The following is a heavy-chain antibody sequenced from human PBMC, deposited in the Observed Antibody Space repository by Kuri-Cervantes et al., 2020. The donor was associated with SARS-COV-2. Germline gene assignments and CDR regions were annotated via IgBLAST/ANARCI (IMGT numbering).Heavy chain of an antibody. CDR2: ISGPGGST. V-gene: IGHV3-23*01. Sequence: GGSLRLSCAASGFTLGDHAMVWVRQAPGKGLEWVSAISGPGGSTYYANSVKNRFTIARDKSKKTLSMQMNSLRADDTAIYYCAKDEVDQGGFDIWGQGTVVTVSS. J-gene: IGHJ3*02. CDR3: AKDEVDQGGFDI. CDR1: GFTLGDHA. D-gene: IGHD2-15*01.